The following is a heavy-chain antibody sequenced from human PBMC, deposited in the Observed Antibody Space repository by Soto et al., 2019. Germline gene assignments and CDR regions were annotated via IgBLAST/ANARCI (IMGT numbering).Heavy chain of an antibody. Sequence: EVQLVESGGGLVQPGRSLRLSCAASSFTFGDYAMHWVRQTPGKGLEWVSCISWDSGNIVYVDSVEGRFTISRDNAKNSLFLQMNSLRPVDTAFYYCTKGYTTSCFAPLDYWGQGALVTVSS. CDR2: ISWDSGNI. V-gene: IGHV3-9*01. J-gene: IGHJ4*02. CDR1: SFTFGDYA. CDR3: TKGYTTSCFAPLDY. D-gene: IGHD2-2*01.